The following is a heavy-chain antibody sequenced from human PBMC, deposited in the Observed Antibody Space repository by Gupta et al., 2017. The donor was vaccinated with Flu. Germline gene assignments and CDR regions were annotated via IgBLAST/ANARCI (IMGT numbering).Heavy chain of an antibody. D-gene: IGHD2-15*01. J-gene: IGHJ5*02. Sequence: QVQLVQSGAEVKKPGSSVKVSCKASGGTFSSYAISWVRQAPGQGLEWMGGIIPIFGTANYAQKFQGRGTMTADKSTSTAYMELSSLRSEDTAVYYCARKESISEYCSGGSCYFPLDPWGQGTLVTVSS. V-gene: IGHV1-69*06. CDR1: GGTFSSYA. CDR3: ARKESISEYCSGGSCYFPLDP. CDR2: IIPIFGTA.